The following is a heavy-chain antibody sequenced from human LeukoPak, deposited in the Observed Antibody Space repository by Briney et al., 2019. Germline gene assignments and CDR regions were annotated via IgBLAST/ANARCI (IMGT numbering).Heavy chain of an antibody. CDR2: SHNDGNSV. CDR3: VRHNYGYDY. V-gene: IGHV3-74*01. J-gene: IGHJ4*02. Sequence: GGSLRLSCAASGFTFNRYWMHWVRQVPGKEVVWVSHSHNDGNSVSYADSVNGRFTVSRDNAKNTLYLQMNRLRPEDTAVYYCVRHNYGYDYWGQGTLVTVSS. CDR1: GFTFNRYW. D-gene: IGHD3-10*01.